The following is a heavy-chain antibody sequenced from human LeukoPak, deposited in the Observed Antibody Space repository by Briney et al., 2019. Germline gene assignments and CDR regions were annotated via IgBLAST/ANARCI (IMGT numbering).Heavy chain of an antibody. CDR2: MSYDGSNI. CDR3: AKGHSNGYYYFDS. CDR1: GFIFSNYD. Sequence: PGGSLRLSCAASGFIFSNYDMHWVRQAPGKGLEWVAVMSYDGSNIYYADSLKGRFTISRDNSKNTVFLQMNSLRGEDTAVYYCAKGHSNGYYYFDSWGQGTLVTVSS. D-gene: IGHD5-24*01. V-gene: IGHV3-30*18. J-gene: IGHJ4*02.